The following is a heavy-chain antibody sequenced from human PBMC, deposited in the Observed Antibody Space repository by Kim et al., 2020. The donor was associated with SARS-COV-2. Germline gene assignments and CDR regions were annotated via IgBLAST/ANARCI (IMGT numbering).Heavy chain of an antibody. CDR3: ARATVTTETYYYYYYGMDV. Sequence: KSRVTISVDTSKNQFSLKRSSVTAADTAVYYCARATVTTETYYYYYYGMDVWGQGTTVTVSS. J-gene: IGHJ6*02. V-gene: IGHV4-59*01. D-gene: IGHD4-17*01.